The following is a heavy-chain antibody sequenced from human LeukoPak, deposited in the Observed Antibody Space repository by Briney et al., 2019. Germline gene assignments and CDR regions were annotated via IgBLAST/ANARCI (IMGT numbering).Heavy chain of an antibody. V-gene: IGHV1-18*01. J-gene: IGHJ5*02. CDR1: GYTFTSYG. CDR2: ISAYNGNT. Sequence: ASVKVSCKASGYTFTSYGISWVRQAPGQGLEWMGWISAYNGNTNYAQKLQGRVAMTTDTSTSTAYMELRSLRSDDTAVYYCARDEGVAAACWFDPWGQGTLVTVSS. CDR3: ARDEGVAAACWFDP. D-gene: IGHD2-15*01.